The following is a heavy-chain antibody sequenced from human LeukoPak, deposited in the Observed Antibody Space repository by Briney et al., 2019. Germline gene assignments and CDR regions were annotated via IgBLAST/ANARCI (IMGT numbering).Heavy chain of an antibody. V-gene: IGHV1-18*04. CDR3: ARGGTVTTGGLFDY. CDR1: GYTFTSYG. J-gene: IGHJ4*02. Sequence: GASVKVSCKASGYTFTSYGVSWVRQAPGQGLEWMGWISAYNGNTNYAQKLQGRVTMTTDTSTSTAYMELRGLRSDGTAVYYCARGGTVTTGGLFDYWGQGTLVTVSS. D-gene: IGHD4-17*01. CDR2: ISAYNGNT.